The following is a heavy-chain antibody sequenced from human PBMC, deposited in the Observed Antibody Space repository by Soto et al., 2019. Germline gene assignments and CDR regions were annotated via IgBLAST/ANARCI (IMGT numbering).Heavy chain of an antibody. CDR1: GGSISSSSYY. D-gene: IGHD6-13*01. CDR3: ARHMAFLCIAAVFPTLTHNCFDP. V-gene: IGHV4-39*01. Sequence: SETLSLTCTVSGGSISSSSYYWGWIRQPPGKGLEWIGSIYYSGSTYYNPSLKSRVTISVDTSKNQFSLKLSSVTDAETAVYYCARHMAFLCIAAVFPTLTHNCFDPWGRVTLVTVSS. CDR2: IYYSGST. J-gene: IGHJ5*02.